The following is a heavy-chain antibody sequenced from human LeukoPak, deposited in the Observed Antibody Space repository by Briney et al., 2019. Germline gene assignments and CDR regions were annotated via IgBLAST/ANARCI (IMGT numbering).Heavy chain of an antibody. J-gene: IGHJ5*02. V-gene: IGHV3-21*01. CDR2: ISSSSSYI. CDR1: GFTFSSYS. D-gene: IGHD6-13*01. Sequence: PGGSLRLSCAASGFTFSSYSMNRVRQAPGKGLEWVSSISSSSSYIYYADSVKGRFTISRDNAKNSLYLQMNSLRAEDTAVYYCASSRSRVWEDPWGQGTLVTVSS. CDR3: ASSRSRVWEDP.